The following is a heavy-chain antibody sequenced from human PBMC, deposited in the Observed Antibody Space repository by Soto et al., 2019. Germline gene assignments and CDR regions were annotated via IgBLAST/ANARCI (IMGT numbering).Heavy chain of an antibody. Sequence: SVKVSCKASGGTFSSYAISWVRQAPGQGLEWMGGIIPIFGTANYAQKFQGRVTITADESTSTAYMELSSLRSEDTAVYYCASGPVDTAMVPPRHYGMDVWGQGTTVTVSS. CDR1: GGTFSSYA. CDR3: ASGPVDTAMVPPRHYGMDV. J-gene: IGHJ6*02. V-gene: IGHV1-69*13. CDR2: IIPIFGTA. D-gene: IGHD5-18*01.